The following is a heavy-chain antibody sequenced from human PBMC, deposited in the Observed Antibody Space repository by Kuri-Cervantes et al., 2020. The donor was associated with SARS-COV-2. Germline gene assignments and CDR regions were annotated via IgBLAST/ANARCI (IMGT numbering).Heavy chain of an antibody. V-gene: IGHV3-30*02. Sequence: GESLKISCSASGFNFSSYVMHWVRQAPGKGLEWVAFIRYDGSNKYYADSVKGRFTISRDKAKNSLYLQMNSLRAEDTALYYCAKGCRCSWYGVVDYWGQGTLVTVSS. D-gene: IGHD6-13*01. CDR2: IRYDGSNK. CDR3: AKGCRCSWYGVVDY. CDR1: GFNFSSYV. J-gene: IGHJ4*02.